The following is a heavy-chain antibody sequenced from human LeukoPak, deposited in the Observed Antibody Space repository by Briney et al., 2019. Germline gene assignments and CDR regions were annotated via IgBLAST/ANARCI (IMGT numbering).Heavy chain of an antibody. J-gene: IGHJ4*01. CDR3: ATMYYSSTWFDY. CDR2: ISYGGSNQ. Sequence: GVSLTLSCSACRFTFNNYGMLCLPQAPGKGRVGVTVISYGGSNQYYAESVKGGFTISRDNSKNTLYLQMNSLRGENTAVYYCATMYYSSTWFDYWGQGTLVTVSS. CDR1: RFTFNNYG. D-gene: IGHD6-13*01. V-gene: IGHV3-30*03.